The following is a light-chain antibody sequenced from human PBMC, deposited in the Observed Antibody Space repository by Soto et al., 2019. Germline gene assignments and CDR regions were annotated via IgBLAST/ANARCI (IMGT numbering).Light chain of an antibody. V-gene: IGKV3-15*01. Sequence: DIVLTQSPGTLSLSPGERATLSCRASQSVSSSYLAWFQQKPGQAPRLLIHSASSRATGIPARFSGSGSGTELTLTISSLQSEDFAVYYCQQYNNWPWTSGQGTKVDIK. CDR3: QQYNNWPWT. CDR1: QSVSSSY. J-gene: IGKJ1*01. CDR2: SAS.